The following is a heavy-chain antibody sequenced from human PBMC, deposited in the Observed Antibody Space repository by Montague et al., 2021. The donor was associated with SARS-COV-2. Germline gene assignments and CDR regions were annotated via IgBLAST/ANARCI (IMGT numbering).Heavy chain of an antibody. D-gene: IGHD1-14*01. V-gene: IGHV4-59*13. Sequence: SETLSLTCTVSGGSISAYYWSWIRQPPGKGLEWIAYMYNSRSSNHNPSLKSRVSISVDTSKSQFSLKLTSVTAADTAVYYCAREGIPTPGAEGKILHYHGMDVWGQGTTVTVSS. CDR1: GGSISAYY. CDR3: AREGIPTPGAEGKILHYHGMDV. J-gene: IGHJ6*02. CDR2: MYNSRSS.